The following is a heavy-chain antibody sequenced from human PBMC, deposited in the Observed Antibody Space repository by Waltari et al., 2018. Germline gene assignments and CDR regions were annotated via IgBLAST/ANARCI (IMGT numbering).Heavy chain of an antibody. CDR2: INHSGST. CDR3: ARESLRGVGY. V-gene: IGHV4-34*01. J-gene: IGHJ4*02. D-gene: IGHD1-26*01. CDR1: GGSFSGYY. Sequence: QVQLQQWGAGLLKPSETLSLTCAVYGGSFSGYYCSWIRQPPGKGLEWIGEINHSGSTNYNPSLKSRVTISVDTSKNQFSLKLSSVTAADTAVYYCARESLRGVGYWGQGTLVTVSS.